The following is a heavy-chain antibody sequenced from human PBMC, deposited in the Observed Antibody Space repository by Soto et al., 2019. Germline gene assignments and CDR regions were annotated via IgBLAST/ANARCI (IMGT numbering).Heavy chain of an antibody. CDR1: GFTFSSYG. CDR3: ARDGDVNTGFGKDY. V-gene: IGHV3-33*01. J-gene: IGHJ4*02. Sequence: ESGGGVVQPGRSLRLSCAASGFTFSSYGMHWVRQAPGKGLEWVAFIWHDGGNKFYAESVKGRFTISRDNSKNTLYLQRTSLSAEDTAMYYCARDGDVNTGFGKDYWGQGTLVTVSS. CDR2: IWHDGGNK. D-gene: IGHD3-16*01.